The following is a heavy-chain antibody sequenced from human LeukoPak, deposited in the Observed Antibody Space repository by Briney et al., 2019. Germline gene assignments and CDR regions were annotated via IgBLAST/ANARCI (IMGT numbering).Heavy chain of an antibody. Sequence: GGSLRLSCADSGFTFSGYWMNWVRQAPGKGLEWVSGISGGGVTTYYADSVKGRFTISRDNSKNTLYLQMNYLRAEDTAVYYCAKDPTSVGGRHDWLLDSWGQGTLVTVSS. D-gene: IGHD3-9*01. J-gene: IGHJ5*02. V-gene: IGHV3-23*01. CDR3: AKDPTSVGGRHDWLLDS. CDR1: GFTFSGYW. CDR2: ISGGGVTT.